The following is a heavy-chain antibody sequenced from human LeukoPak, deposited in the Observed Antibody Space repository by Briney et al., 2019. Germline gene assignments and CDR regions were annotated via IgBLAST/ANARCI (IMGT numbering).Heavy chain of an antibody. D-gene: IGHD2-2*01. V-gene: IGHV4-34*01. CDR3: ARSRLGGIVVVPAARRLLFDY. J-gene: IGHJ4*02. CDR2: INHSGST. CDR1: GGSFSGYY. Sequence: SETLSLTCAVYGGSFSGYYWSWVRQPPGKGLEWIGEINHSGSTNYNPSLKSRVTISVDTSKNQFSLKLSSVTAADTAVYYCARSRLGGIVVVPAARRLLFDYWGQGTLVTVSS.